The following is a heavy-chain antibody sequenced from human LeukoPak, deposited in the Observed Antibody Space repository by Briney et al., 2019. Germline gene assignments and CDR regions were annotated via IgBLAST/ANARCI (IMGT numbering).Heavy chain of an antibody. J-gene: IGHJ6*03. Sequence: SETLSLTCTVSGGSISSYYWSWIRQPAGTALEWIGRIYTSGTITYNPSLKSRVTMSVDTSKNQFSLKLSSVTAADTAVYYCARACSSGRDYYYYYMDVWGKGTTVTVSS. CDR3: ARACSSGRDYYYYYMDV. CDR1: GGSISSYY. D-gene: IGHD3-10*01. CDR2: IYTSGTI. V-gene: IGHV4-4*07.